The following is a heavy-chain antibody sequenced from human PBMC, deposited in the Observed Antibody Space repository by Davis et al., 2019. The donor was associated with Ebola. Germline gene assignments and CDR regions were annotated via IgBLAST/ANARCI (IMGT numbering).Heavy chain of an antibody. CDR1: GFTFSTYG. D-gene: IGHD3-3*01. CDR3: ARSGLSFGVVKYHYGMDV. CDR2: IRYDTK. Sequence: GESLKISCAASGFTFSTYGMHWVRQAPGKGLEWVAFIRYDTKYYADSVKGRFTISRDNSNNALYLQLNSLRAEDTAVYYCARSGLSFGVVKYHYGMDVWGKGTTVTVSS. J-gene: IGHJ6*04. V-gene: IGHV3-30*02.